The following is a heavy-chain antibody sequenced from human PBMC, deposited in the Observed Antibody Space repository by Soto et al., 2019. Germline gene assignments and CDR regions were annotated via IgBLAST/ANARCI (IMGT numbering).Heavy chain of an antibody. V-gene: IGHV1-69*01. D-gene: IGHD3-16*01. CDR2: IIPIFGTA. Sequence: QVQLVQSGAEVKEPGSSVKVSCKASGGTFSSYAISWVRQAPGQGLEWMGGIIPIFGTANYAQKFQGRVTITADESTSTAYMELSSLISEDPAVYYCARVLYDDVWGSMGGGMDVWGQGTTVTVSS. CDR3: ARVLYDDVWGSMGGGMDV. J-gene: IGHJ6*02. CDR1: GGTFSSYA.